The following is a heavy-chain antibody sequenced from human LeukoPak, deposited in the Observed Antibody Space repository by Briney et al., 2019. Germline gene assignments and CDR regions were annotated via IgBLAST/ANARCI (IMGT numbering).Heavy chain of an antibody. Sequence: KTSETLSLTCTVSGGSISSGGYCWNWIRQHPGKGLEWIGYIYNSGRTHTKPSLKSRVTISVDTSKKQLSLKLRYVTAADTAVYYCARGAKMATRGFDYWGQGTLVTVSS. D-gene: IGHD5-12*01. CDR1: GGSISSGGYC. CDR3: ARGAKMATRGFDY. CDR2: IYNSGRT. J-gene: IGHJ4*02. V-gene: IGHV4-31*03.